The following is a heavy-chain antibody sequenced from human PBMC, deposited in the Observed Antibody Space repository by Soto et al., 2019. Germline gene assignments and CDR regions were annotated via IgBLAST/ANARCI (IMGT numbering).Heavy chain of an antibody. J-gene: IGHJ6*02. D-gene: IGHD1-7*01. V-gene: IGHV1-8*01. CDR3: ARGRTFWNFYYYYGMDV. CDR2: MNPNSGNT. Sequence: VSVKVSCTASGYTFTSYDINWVRQATGQGLEWMGWMNPNSGNTGYAQKFQGRVTMTRNTSISTAYMELSSLRSEDTAVYYCARGRTFWNFYYYYGMDVWGQGTTVTVSS. CDR1: GYTFTSYD.